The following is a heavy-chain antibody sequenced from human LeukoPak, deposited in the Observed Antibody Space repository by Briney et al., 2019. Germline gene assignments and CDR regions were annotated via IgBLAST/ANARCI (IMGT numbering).Heavy chain of an antibody. CDR1: GYTFTGYY. V-gene: IGHV1-2*02. D-gene: IGHD5-24*01. Sequence: ASVKVSCKASGYTFTGYYIHWVRQAPGQGLEWMGWINPNGGGTNYARKFQGRVTMTTDTSTSTAYMELRSLRSDDTAVYYCARVPQWLEYFQHWGQGTLVTVSS. CDR2: INPNGGGT. J-gene: IGHJ1*01. CDR3: ARVPQWLEYFQH.